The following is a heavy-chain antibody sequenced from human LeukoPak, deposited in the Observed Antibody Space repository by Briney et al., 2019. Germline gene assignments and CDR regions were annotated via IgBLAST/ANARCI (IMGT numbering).Heavy chain of an antibody. Sequence: GGSLRLSCAASGFIFSSYWMSWVRQAPGKGLEWVANIKQDGSEKYYVDSVKGRFTISRDNAKNSLYLQMNSLRAEDTAVYYCASQGGSSDHGDYEVSVHWGQGTLVTVSS. CDR1: GFIFSSYW. J-gene: IGHJ4*02. D-gene: IGHD4-17*01. V-gene: IGHV3-7*01. CDR2: IKQDGSEK. CDR3: ASQGGSSDHGDYEVSVH.